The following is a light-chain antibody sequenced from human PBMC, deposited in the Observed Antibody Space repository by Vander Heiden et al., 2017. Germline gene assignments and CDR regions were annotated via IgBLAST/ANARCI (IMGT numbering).Light chain of an antibody. CDR3: AAWDDSLSGRRVV. CDR1: SSNIGSNF. CDR2: RNN. J-gene: IGLJ2*01. V-gene: IGLV1-47*01. Sequence: QSVLTQPPSASGTPGQRVTISCSGNSSNIGSNFVYWYQQVQGTAPKLVIYRNNQRPSGVPDRFSGSKSGTSASLAIRGLRSEDEADYHCAAWDDSLSGRRVVFGGGTKLTVL.